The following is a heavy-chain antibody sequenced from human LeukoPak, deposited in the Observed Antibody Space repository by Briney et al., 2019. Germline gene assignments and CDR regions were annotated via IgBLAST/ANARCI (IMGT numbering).Heavy chain of an antibody. CDR2: IKQDGSEK. V-gene: IGHV3-7*03. J-gene: IGHJ4*02. D-gene: IGHD6-6*01. Sequence: GGSLRLSCAASGFTFSRYWMSWVRQAPGKGLEWVANIKQDGSEKYYVDSVKGRFTISRDNAKNSLYLQMNSLRAEDTAVHYCARTAGRTFDYWGQGTLVTVSS. CDR3: ARTAGRTFDY. CDR1: GFTFSRYW.